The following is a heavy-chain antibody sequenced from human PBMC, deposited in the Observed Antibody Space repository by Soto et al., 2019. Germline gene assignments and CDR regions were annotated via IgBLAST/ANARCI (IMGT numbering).Heavy chain of an antibody. CDR1: GGSISSYY. Sequence: SETLSLTCTVSGGSISSYYWSWIRQPPGKGLEWIGYIYYSGSTNYNPSLKSRVTISVDTSKNQFSLKLSSVTAADTAVYYCASSRGGYYYGSGSYHPFDYWGQGTLVPVSS. CDR3: ASSRGGYYYGSGSYHPFDY. V-gene: IGHV4-59*01. J-gene: IGHJ4*02. CDR2: IYYSGST. D-gene: IGHD3-10*01.